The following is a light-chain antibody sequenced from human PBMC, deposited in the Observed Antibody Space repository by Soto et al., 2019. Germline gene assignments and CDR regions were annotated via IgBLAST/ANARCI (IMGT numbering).Light chain of an antibody. J-gene: IGKJ3*01. Sequence: EIVLTQSPATLSLSPGARATLSCRASQSVSKSLAWYQQKPGQAPRLLIYTTSNRANGIPARFSGSGSRTDFTPTISSIEPEDFAVYYCQQGNNWPIFTFGPGTKVDIK. CDR1: QSVSKS. CDR2: TTS. V-gene: IGKV3-11*01. CDR3: QQGNNWPIFT.